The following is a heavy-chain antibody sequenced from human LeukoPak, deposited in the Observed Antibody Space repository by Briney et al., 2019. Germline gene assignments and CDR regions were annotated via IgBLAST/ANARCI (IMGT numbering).Heavy chain of an antibody. CDR1: GFTFSSYE. J-gene: IGHJ6*04. Sequence: QPGGSLRLSCAASGFTFSSYEMNWVRQAPGKGLEWVSYISSSGSTIYYADSVKGRFTISRDNAKNSLYLQMNSLRAEDTAVYYCARDRYGYCSGGSCYPPRGYYGMDVWGKGTTVTVSS. CDR2: ISSSGSTI. V-gene: IGHV3-48*03. CDR3: ARDRYGYCSGGSCYPPRGYYGMDV. D-gene: IGHD2-15*01.